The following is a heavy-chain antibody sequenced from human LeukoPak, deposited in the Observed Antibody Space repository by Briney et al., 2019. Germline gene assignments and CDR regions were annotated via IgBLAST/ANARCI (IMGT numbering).Heavy chain of an antibody. V-gene: IGHV4-61*05. CDR3: ARGPTANWFDP. CDR1: GGSISSSSYY. J-gene: IGHJ5*02. D-gene: IGHD4-17*01. Sequence: SETLSLTCTVSGGSISSSSYYWGWIRQPPGKGLEWLGYMYYSVTTNYNPSLKSRVTISGDTSKNQFSLNLTSVTAADTAVYYCARGPTANWFDPWGQGTLVTVSS. CDR2: MYYSVTT.